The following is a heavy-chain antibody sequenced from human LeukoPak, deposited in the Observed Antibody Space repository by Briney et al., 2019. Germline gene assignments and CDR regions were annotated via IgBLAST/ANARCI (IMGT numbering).Heavy chain of an antibody. CDR3: ARTQGCSSTSCPLDY. Sequence: SQTLSLTCTVSGGSISSGGYYWSWLRQHPGKGLEWIGYIYYSGSTYYNPSLKSRVTISVDTSKNQFSLKLSSVTAADTAVYYCARTQGCSSTSCPLDYWGQGTLVTVSS. CDR2: IYYSGST. V-gene: IGHV4-31*03. D-gene: IGHD2-2*01. J-gene: IGHJ4*02. CDR1: GGSISSGGYY.